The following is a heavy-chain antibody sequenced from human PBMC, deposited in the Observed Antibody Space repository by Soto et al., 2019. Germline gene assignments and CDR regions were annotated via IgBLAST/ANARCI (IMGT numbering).Heavy chain of an antibody. CDR1: GFTFSSYA. V-gene: IGHV3-23*01. Sequence: GGSLRLSCAASGFTFSSYAMSWVRQAPGKGLEWVSSISGSGGGTYYADSVKGRFTFSRDNSKNTLYLQMNSLRAEDTAVYYCAKFGMDKNKTSPPYYIDYWGQGALVTVSS. J-gene: IGHJ4*02. D-gene: IGHD3-16*01. CDR2: ISGSGGGT. CDR3: AKFGMDKNKTSPPYYIDY.